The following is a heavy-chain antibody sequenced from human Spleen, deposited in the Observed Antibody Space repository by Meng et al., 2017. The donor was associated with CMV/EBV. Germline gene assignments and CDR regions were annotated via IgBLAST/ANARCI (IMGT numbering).Heavy chain of an antibody. CDR3: ANELNYCSGGSCGY. CDR1: GFTFSNYA. D-gene: IGHD2-15*01. J-gene: IGHJ4*02. V-gene: IGHV3-30*02. Sequence: GGSLRLSCAASGFTFSNYAMHWVRQAPGKGLEWVAFIRYDGSSKSYGNSVKGRFTVSRDNSKNTLYLQMISVRADDTAMYYCANELNYCSGGSCGYWGQGTLVTVSS. CDR2: IRYDGSSK.